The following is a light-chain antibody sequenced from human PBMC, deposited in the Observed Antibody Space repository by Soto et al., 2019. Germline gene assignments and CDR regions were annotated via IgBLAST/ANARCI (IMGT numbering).Light chain of an antibody. CDR2: GAS. CDR3: QRYGSSGT. J-gene: IGKJ1*01. CDR1: QSVSNNY. V-gene: IGKV3-20*01. Sequence: EIVFAHSPGTLSLSPVERATLSCRASQSVSNNYLAWYQQKPGQAPRLLIYGASNRATGIPDRFSGSGSGTDFTLTISRLETEDFAVYYCQRYGSSGTFGQGTKVDIK.